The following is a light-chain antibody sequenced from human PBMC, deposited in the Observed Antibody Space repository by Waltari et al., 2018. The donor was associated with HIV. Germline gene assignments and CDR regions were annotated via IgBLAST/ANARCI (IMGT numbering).Light chain of an antibody. Sequence: EIVLTQSPATLSLSPGERATISCRASQTVSNYLMWYQQKPGQAPRLLIYGASNRATGIPARFSGSGSGTDFTLTISSLEPEDFAFYYCQQRGDWPLTFGGGTKVEIK. J-gene: IGKJ4*01. V-gene: IGKV3-11*01. CDR1: QTVSNY. CDR3: QQRGDWPLT. CDR2: GAS.